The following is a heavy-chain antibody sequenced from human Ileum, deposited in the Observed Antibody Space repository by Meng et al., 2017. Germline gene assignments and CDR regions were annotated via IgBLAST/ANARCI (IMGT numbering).Heavy chain of an antibody. V-gene: IGHV3-74*01. CDR2: INTDGRST. D-gene: IGHD2-2*01. J-gene: IGHJ3*02. Sequence: GESLKISCEASGFTFSSYWMHWVRQSPGKGLVWVSRINTDGRSTSYADSVQGRFILSRDNAKNTLYLQMNSLRAEDTAVYYCAELSSSTCDMWGKGTRVTVSS. CDR3: AELSSSTCDM. CDR1: GFTFSSYW.